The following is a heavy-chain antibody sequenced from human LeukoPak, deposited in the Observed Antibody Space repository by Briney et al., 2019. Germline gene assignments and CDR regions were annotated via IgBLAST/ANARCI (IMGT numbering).Heavy chain of an antibody. V-gene: IGHV3-9*01. CDR2: ISWNSGSI. Sequence: GGSLRLSCAASGFTFDDYAMHWVRQAPGKGLEWVSGISWNSGSIGYADSVKGRFTISRDNAKNSLYLQLNSLRAEDTALYYCAKGVGLWDDYGAYFDYWGQGTLVTVSS. J-gene: IGHJ4*02. CDR1: GFTFDDYA. CDR3: AKGVGLWDDYGAYFDY. D-gene: IGHD4-17*01.